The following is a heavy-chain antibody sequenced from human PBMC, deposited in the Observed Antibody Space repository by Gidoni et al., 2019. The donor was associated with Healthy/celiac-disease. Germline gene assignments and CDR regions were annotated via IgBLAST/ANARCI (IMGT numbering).Heavy chain of an antibody. J-gene: IGHJ6*03. CDR1: GFTSINAW. D-gene: IGHD3-10*01. Sequence: VPLVESGGGWVKPGGSLRISCTASGFTSINAWMNWVRQAPGMGLVWVGRIKCKTDVGTTDYAAPVKGRFTISRDDSKNTLYLQMNSLKTEDTAVYYCTTAESHGSGSSSYYYYMDVWGKGTTVTVSS. CDR2: IKCKTDVGTT. V-gene: IGHV3-15*07. CDR3: TTAESHGSGSSSYYYYMDV.